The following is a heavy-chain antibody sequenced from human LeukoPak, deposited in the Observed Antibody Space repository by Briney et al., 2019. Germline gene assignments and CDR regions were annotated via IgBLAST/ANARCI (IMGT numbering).Heavy chain of an antibody. CDR1: VGSLSVSSSY. D-gene: IGHD6-19*01. CDR3: ARGESSGWTLYYFDY. CDR2: IYYSGST. Sequence: SETLSLSRTVSVGSLSVSSSYWGCVRQPPGRGLEWLGCIYYSGSTYYNPSLKSRVTISVDTSKNQFSLKLSSVTAADTAVYYCARGESSGWTLYYFDYWGQGTLVTVSS. V-gene: IGHV4-39*01. J-gene: IGHJ4*02.